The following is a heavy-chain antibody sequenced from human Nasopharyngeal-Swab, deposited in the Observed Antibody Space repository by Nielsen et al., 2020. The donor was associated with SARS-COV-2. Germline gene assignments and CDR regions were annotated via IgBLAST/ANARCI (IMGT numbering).Heavy chain of an antibody. Sequence: WVRQAPGQGLEGMGGIIPIFGTANYAQKFQGRVTITADESTSTAYMELSSLRSEDTAVYYCARDEDCGGDCYKGEWTLGDYWGQGTLVTVSS. CDR2: IIPIFGTA. CDR3: ARDEDCGGDCYKGEWTLGDY. J-gene: IGHJ4*02. V-gene: IGHV1-69*01. D-gene: IGHD2-21*01.